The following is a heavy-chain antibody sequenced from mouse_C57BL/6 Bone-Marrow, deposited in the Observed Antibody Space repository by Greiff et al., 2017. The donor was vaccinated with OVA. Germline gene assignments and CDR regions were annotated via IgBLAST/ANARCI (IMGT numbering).Heavy chain of an antibody. D-gene: IGHD2-4*01. CDR2: INPGSGGT. CDR3: ARPLIYYDYAGFAY. V-gene: IGHV1-54*01. J-gene: IGHJ3*01. Sequence: QVHVKQSGAELVRPGTSVKVSCKASGYAFTNYLIEWVKQRPGQGLEWIGVINPGSGGTNYNEKFKGKATLTADKSSSTAYMQLSSLTSEDSAVYFCARPLIYYDYAGFAYWGQGTLVTGSA. CDR1: GYAFTNYL.